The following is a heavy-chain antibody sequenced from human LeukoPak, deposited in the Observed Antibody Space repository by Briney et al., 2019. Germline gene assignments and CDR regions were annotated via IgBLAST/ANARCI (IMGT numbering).Heavy chain of an antibody. J-gene: IGHJ2*01. V-gene: IGHV4-59*08. CDR2: VYNSGDT. D-gene: IGHD3-16*01. Sequence: SETLSLTCTVCGGSTSSDYWSWIRQSPGKGLEWVGYVYNSGDTGKNPSLKSRVTILLDTSKNQCSLKLTSVSAADTAVYYCARLKLGAYFDLWGRGTLVTVSS. CDR3: ARLKLGAYFDL. CDR1: GGSTSSDY.